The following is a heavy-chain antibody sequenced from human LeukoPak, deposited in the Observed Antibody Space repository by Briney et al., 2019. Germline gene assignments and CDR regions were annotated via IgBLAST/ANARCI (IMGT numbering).Heavy chain of an antibody. D-gene: IGHD3-10*01. Sequence: PSETLSLTCAVYGGSFSGYYWSWIRQPPGKGLEWIGEINHSGSTNYNPSLKSRVTISVDTSKNQFSLKLSSVTAADTAVYYCASQRGVDSSLIDYWGQGTLVTVSS. CDR3: ASQRGVDSSLIDY. J-gene: IGHJ4*02. CDR2: INHSGST. V-gene: IGHV4-34*01. CDR1: GGSFSGYY.